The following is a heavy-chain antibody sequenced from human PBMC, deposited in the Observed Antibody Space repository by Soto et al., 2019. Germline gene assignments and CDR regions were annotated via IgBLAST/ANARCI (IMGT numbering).Heavy chain of an antibody. CDR1: GFTFSDHY. CDR2: MRNKANSYTT. J-gene: IGHJ4*02. D-gene: IGHD1-26*01. CDR3: ARVGGRVGAHRHDY. V-gene: IGHV3-72*01. Sequence: SLRLSCAASGFTFSDHYMDWVRQAPGKGLEWVGRMRNKANSYTTHYAASVRGRLTLSRDDSKSSVYLQLNSLKAEDTAVYYCARVGGRVGAHRHDYWGQGTLVTVSS.